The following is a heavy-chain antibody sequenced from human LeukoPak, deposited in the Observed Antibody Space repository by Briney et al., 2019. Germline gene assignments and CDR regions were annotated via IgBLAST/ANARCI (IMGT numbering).Heavy chain of an antibody. CDR3: GRETDFGVVTN. V-gene: IGHV6-1*01. CDR1: GDSVPSNGAS. CDR2: PYYRSQQWHS. D-gene: IGHD3-3*01. J-gene: IGHJ4*02. Sequence: SQTLPLTYAISGDSVPSNGASWNWTRQSPSRALEWLGRPYYRSQQWHSDYAPSVKGRITLNPDTSKNQFSLRLNSVTPEDTAVYYCGRETDFGVVTNWGQGTLVTVSS.